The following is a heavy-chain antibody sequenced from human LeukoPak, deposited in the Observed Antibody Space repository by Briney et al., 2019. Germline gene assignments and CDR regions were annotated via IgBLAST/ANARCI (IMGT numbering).Heavy chain of an antibody. D-gene: IGHD5-18*01. CDR3: ARDQRGFSYSKYYFDY. J-gene: IGHJ4*02. V-gene: IGHV3-33*08. Sequence: GGSLRLSCAASGFTFSSYAMSWVRQAPGKGLEWVAVIWYDGTNKYYADSVKGRFTISRDNSKNTLYLQMNSLRAEDTAVYYCARDQRGFSYSKYYFDYWGQGTLVTVSS. CDR2: IWYDGTNK. CDR1: GFTFSSYA.